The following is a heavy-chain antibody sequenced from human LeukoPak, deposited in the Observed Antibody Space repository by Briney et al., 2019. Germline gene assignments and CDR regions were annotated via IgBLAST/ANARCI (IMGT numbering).Heavy chain of an antibody. CDR1: AGSISSSNYY. CDR3: ARGRPDGSGSYYKFDP. Sequence: SETLSLTCTVSAGSISSSNYYWGWIRQPPGKGLEWLGSIYYSGRTYYNPSLKSRVTISVDTSKKQFSLKLSSVTAADTAVYYCARGRPDGSGSYYKFDPWGQGTLVTVSS. J-gene: IGHJ5*02. V-gene: IGHV4-39*01. D-gene: IGHD3-10*01. CDR2: IYYSGRT.